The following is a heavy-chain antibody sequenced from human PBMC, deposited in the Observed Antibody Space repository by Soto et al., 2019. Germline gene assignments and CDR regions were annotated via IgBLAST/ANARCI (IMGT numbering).Heavy chain of an antibody. D-gene: IGHD6-13*01. CDR1: GFTFSSYA. CDR3: ARALGSSWYLNYYYYGMDV. CDR2: ISYDGSNK. V-gene: IGHV3-30-3*01. J-gene: IGHJ6*01. Sequence: QVQLVESGGGVVQPGRSLRLSCAASGFTFSSYAMHWVRQAPGKGLEWVAVISYDGSNKYYADSVKGRFTISRDNSKNTLYLQMNSLRAEDTAVYYCARALGSSWYLNYYYYGMDVW.